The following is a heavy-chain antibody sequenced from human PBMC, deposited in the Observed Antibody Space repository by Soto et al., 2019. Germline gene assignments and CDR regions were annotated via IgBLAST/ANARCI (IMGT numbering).Heavy chain of an antibody. D-gene: IGHD6-6*01. CDR1: GGSISSYY. J-gene: IGHJ2*01. Sequence: QVQLQESGPGLVKPSETLSLTCTVSGGSISSYYWSWIRQPPGKGLEWIGYIYYSGSTNYNPSLTSRVTISVDTSKNQFSLKLSSVTAADTAVYYCARTSGGDFDLWGRGTLVTVSS. CDR2: IYYSGST. CDR3: ARTSGGDFDL. V-gene: IGHV4-59*08.